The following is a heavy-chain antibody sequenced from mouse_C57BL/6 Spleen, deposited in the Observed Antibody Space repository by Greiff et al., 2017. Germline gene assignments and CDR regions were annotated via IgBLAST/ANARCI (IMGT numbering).Heavy chain of an antibody. J-gene: IGHJ3*01. CDR3: ARWNWDGFAY. CDR2: ISYDGSN. CDR1: GYSITSGYY. V-gene: IGHV3-6*01. D-gene: IGHD4-1*01. Sequence: EVQLVESGPGLVKPSQSLSLTCSVTGYSITSGYYWNWIRQFPGNKLEWMGYISYDGSNNYNPSLKNRISITRDTSKNQFFLKLNSVTTEDTATYYCARWNWDGFAYWGQGTLVTVSA.